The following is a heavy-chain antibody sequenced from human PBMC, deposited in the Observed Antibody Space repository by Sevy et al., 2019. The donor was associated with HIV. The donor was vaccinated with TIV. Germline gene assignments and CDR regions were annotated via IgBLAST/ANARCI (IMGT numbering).Heavy chain of an antibody. D-gene: IGHD3-3*01. V-gene: IGHV1-18*01. Sequence: ASVKVSCKASGYTFTSYGISWVRQAPGQGLEWMGWFSAYDGNTNYAQKLQGRVTMTTDTSTSTAYMELRSLGSDDTAVYYCARDRAPSFSIFGVVTLGYWDQGTLVTVSS. CDR1: GYTFTSYG. CDR2: FSAYDGNT. J-gene: IGHJ4*02. CDR3: ARDRAPSFSIFGVVTLGY.